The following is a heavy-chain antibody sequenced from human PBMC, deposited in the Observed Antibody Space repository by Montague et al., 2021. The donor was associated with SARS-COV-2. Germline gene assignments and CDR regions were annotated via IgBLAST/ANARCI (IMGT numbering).Heavy chain of an antibody. J-gene: IGHJ4*02. CDR3: ARGFYY. V-gene: IGHV4-61*02. Sequence: KYKPSLKSRVTISVDTSKNQFSLKLSSVTAADTAVYYCARGFYYWGQGTLVTVSS.